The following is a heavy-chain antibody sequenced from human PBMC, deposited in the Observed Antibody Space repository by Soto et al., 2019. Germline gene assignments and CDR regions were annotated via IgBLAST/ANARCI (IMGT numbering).Heavy chain of an antibody. Sequence: GGSLRLSCAASGFTFSSYGMHWVRQAPGKGLEWVAVISYDGSNKYYADSVKGRFTISRDNSKNTLYLQMNSLRAEDTAVYYCAKVLMITKGRSSEAFDIWGQGTMVTVSS. CDR1: GFTFSSYG. CDR3: AKVLMITKGRSSEAFDI. D-gene: IGHD3-16*01. V-gene: IGHV3-30*18. CDR2: ISYDGSNK. J-gene: IGHJ3*02.